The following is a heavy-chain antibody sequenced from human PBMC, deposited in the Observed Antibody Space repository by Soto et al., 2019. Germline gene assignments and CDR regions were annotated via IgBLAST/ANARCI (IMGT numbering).Heavy chain of an antibody. CDR2: IYHSGSN. J-gene: IGHJ5*02. V-gene: IGHV4-30-2*01. Sequence: QLQLQESGSGLVKPSQTLSLTCAVSGDSISSVGYSWSWIRQPPGKVLEWIGYIYHSGSNYYNPSLKSRVTISVDRSNNPFSLNLSSVTAADTAVYYCARGMPNGSWGWFDPWGQGTLVTVSS. CDR1: GDSISSVGYS. CDR3: ARGMPNGSWGWFDP. D-gene: IGHD2-15*01.